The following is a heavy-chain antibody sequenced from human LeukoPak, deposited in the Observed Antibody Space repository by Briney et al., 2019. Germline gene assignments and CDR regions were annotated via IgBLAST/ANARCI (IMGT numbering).Heavy chain of an antibody. V-gene: IGHV3-74*01. CDR2: IKSDGSST. CDR3: ASQLTEGY. CDR1: GFTFSRYW. D-gene: IGHD1-14*01. Sequence: GGSLRLSCGASGFTFSRYWMHWVRQAPGKGLVWVSRIKSDGSSTNYADSVKGRFTISRDNAKNTLYLQMNSLRAEDTAVYYCASQLTEGYWGQGTLVTVSS. J-gene: IGHJ4*02.